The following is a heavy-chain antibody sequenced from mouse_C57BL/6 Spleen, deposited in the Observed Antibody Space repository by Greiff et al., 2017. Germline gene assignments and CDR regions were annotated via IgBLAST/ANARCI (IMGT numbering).Heavy chain of an antibody. CDR1: GFTFNTYA. CDR3: VRGDYYGSSFYYFDY. Sequence: EVKLVDSGGGLVQPKGSLKLSCAASGFTFNTYAMHWVRQAPGKGLEWVARIRSKSSNYATYYADSVKDRFTISRDDSQSMLYLQMNNLKTEDTAMYYCVRGDYYGSSFYYFDYWGQGTTLTVSS. J-gene: IGHJ2*01. V-gene: IGHV10-3*01. CDR2: IRSKSSNYAT. D-gene: IGHD1-1*01.